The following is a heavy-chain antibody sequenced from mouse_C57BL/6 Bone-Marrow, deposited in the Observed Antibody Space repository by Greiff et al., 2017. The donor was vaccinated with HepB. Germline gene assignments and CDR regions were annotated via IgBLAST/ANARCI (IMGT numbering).Heavy chain of an antibody. D-gene: IGHD2-5*01. J-gene: IGHJ1*03. CDR1: GYTFTSYW. V-gene: IGHV1-61*01. Sequence: QVQLQQPGAELVRPGSSVKLSCKASGYTFTSYWMDWVKQRPGQGLEWIGNIYPSDSETHYNQKFKDKATLTVDKSSSTAYMQLSSLTSEDSAVYYCARGEWTTIVTASPYWYFDVWGTGTTVTVSS. CDR2: IYPSDSET. CDR3: ARGEWTTIVTASPYWYFDV.